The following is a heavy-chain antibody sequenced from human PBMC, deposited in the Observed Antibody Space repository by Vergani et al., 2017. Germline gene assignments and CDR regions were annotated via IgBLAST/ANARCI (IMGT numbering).Heavy chain of an antibody. V-gene: IGHV1-46*03. D-gene: IGHD3-22*01. CDR1: GYTLTSYY. Sequence: QVQLVQSGAEVKKPGASVKVSCKASGYTLTSYYMHWVRQAPGQGLEWMGIINPSGGSTSYAQKFQGRVTMTRDTSTSTVYMELSSLRSEDTAVYYCARVGITMIVVAPLDYWGQGTLVTVSS. CDR3: ARVGITMIVVAPLDY. J-gene: IGHJ4*02. CDR2: INPSGGST.